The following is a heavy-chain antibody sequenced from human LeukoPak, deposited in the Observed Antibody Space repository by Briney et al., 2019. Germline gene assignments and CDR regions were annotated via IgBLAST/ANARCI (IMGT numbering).Heavy chain of an antibody. V-gene: IGHV1-18*01. CDR3: ARDLVAYCGGDCSINDY. J-gene: IGHJ4*02. CDR2: ISAYNGNT. CDR1: GYTFISYG. Sequence: ASVKVSCKASGYTFISYGISWVPQAPGQGLEWMGWISAYNGNTNYAQKLQGRVTMTTDTSTSTAYIELGSLRSDDTAVYSCARDLVAYCGGDCSINDYWGQGTLVTVSS. D-gene: IGHD2-21*02.